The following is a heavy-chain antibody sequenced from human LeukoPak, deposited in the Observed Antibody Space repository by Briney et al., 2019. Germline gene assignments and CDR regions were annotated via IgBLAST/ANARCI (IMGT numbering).Heavy chain of an antibody. J-gene: IGHJ4*02. V-gene: IGHV3-23*01. CDR3: ANVGGWFGEPNFDY. D-gene: IGHD3-10*01. CDR1: GLTASHNVNNA. Sequence: AGGSLRLSCAASGLTASHNVNNAMSWVRHAPGKGLEWVSGITTSGSTYYADSVKGRFTISRENSNNTLYLHMDSLRAEDTAVYYCANVGGWFGEPNFDYWGQGTLVTVSS. CDR2: ITTSGST.